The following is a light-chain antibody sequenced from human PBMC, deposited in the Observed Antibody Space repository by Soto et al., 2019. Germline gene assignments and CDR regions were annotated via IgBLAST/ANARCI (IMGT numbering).Light chain of an antibody. CDR2: DSS. Sequence: EFILTQSPGTLSLSPGERATVSCRASQTVRNNYLAWYQQKPVQAPRLLIYDSSSRATGIPDRFSGGGSGTDFTLTISRLEPEDFTVYYCQQFSSYPLTFGGGTKV. J-gene: IGKJ4*01. V-gene: IGKV3-20*01. CDR1: QTVRNNY. CDR3: QQFSSYPLT.